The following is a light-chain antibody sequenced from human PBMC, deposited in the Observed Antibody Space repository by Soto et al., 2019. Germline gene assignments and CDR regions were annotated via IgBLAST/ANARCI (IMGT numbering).Light chain of an antibody. CDR3: LPHNSFPFA. CDR2: ATP. V-gene: IGKV1-17*01. Sequence: DIQMTQSPSTLSAPVGDRVTITCRASQGVGDRLGWYQQKPGNAPKRLIYATPNLESGVPSRFSGSASGTEFTLTIRSLQPEDLATYYCLPHNSFPFAFGPGTKVDIK. J-gene: IGKJ3*01. CDR1: QGVGDR.